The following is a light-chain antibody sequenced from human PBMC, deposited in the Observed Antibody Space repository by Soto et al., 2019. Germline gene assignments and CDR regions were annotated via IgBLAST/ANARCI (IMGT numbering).Light chain of an antibody. CDR3: SSYTSNSTPHFV. Sequence: QSALTQPASVSGSPGQSITFSCTGTSSDVGGYNYVSWYQQHPGKAPKLMIYDVSNRPSGVSDRFSGSKSGNTASLTISGLQAEDEADYYRSSYTSNSTPHFVFGTGTKLTVL. CDR1: SSDVGGYNY. V-gene: IGLV2-14*01. J-gene: IGLJ1*01. CDR2: DVS.